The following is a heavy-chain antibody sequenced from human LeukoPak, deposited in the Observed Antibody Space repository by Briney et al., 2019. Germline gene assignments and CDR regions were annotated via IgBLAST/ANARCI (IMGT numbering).Heavy chain of an antibody. CDR1: GGSISSSSYY. CDR2: IYYSEST. Sequence: SETLSLTCTVSGGSISSSSYYWGWIRQPPGKGLEWIASIYYSESTYYNPSLKSRVSISVDTSKNQFSLNLSSVTAADTAVYYCARWDYGDDRGEFDYWGQGTLVTVSS. D-gene: IGHD4-17*01. J-gene: IGHJ4*02. V-gene: IGHV4-39*07. CDR3: ARWDYGDDRGEFDY.